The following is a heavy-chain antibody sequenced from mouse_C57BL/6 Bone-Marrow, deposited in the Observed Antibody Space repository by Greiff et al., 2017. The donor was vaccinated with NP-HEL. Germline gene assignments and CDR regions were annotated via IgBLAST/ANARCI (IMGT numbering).Heavy chain of an antibody. D-gene: IGHD2-2*01. CDR1: GFSFNTYA. CDR3: VRQRGSGLKRVDY. CDR2: IRSKSNNYAT. V-gene: IGHV10-1*01. Sequence: EVQLVESGGGLVQPKGSLKLSCAASGFSFNTYAMNWVRQAPGKGLEWVARIRSKSNNYATYYADSVKDRFTISRDDSESMLYLQMNNLKTEDTAMYYCVRQRGSGLKRVDYWGQGTTLTVSS. J-gene: IGHJ2*01.